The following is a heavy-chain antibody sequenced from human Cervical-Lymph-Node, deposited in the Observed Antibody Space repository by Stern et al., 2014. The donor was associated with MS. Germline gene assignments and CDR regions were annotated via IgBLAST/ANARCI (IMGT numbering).Heavy chain of an antibody. J-gene: IGHJ4*02. CDR3: ARQHCTSINCDNYYSDY. CDR2: IYRLVSP. V-gene: IGHV4-4*02. CDR1: GDTINSNNW. D-gene: IGHD2/OR15-2a*01. Sequence: QVQLQQSGPGLEKPSGTLTITCAVSGDTINSNNWGRLIRQSAVTRLERSGEIYRLVSPSYSPSLQSRVPISADQAKNQFSLRLDSVTAAATALYYCARQHCTSINCDNYYSDYWGQGSLVTVSS.